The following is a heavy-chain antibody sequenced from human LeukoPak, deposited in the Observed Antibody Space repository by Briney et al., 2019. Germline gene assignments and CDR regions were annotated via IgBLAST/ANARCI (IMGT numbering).Heavy chain of an antibody. V-gene: IGHV1-69*05. Sequence: SVKVSCKASGGTFSSYAISWVRQAPGQGLEWMGGIIPIFGTANYAQKFQGRVTITTDESTSTAYMELSSLRSEDTAVYYCAKAYYYGSGSYKRTGFDYWGQGTLVTVSS. J-gene: IGHJ4*02. D-gene: IGHD3-10*01. CDR1: GGTFSSYA. CDR2: IIPIFGTA. CDR3: AKAYYYGSGSYKRTGFDY.